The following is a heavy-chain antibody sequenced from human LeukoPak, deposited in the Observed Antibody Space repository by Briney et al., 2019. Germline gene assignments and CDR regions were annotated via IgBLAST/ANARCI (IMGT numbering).Heavy chain of an antibody. Sequence: SETLSLTCTVSGGSMGSYYWSWIRQPPGKGLEWIGYIYYSGSTNYNPSLKSRVTISVDTSKNQFSLKLSSVTAADTAVYYCAKVGGPWYYDILTGYYKDHWFDAWGQGTLVTVSS. CDR1: GGSMGSYY. CDR3: AKVGGPWYYDILTGYYKDHWFDA. D-gene: IGHD3-9*01. CDR2: IYYSGST. V-gene: IGHV4-59*01. J-gene: IGHJ5*02.